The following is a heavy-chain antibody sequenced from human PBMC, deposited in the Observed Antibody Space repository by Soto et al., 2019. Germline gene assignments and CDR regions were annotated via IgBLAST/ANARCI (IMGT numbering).Heavy chain of an antibody. CDR1: GGSISSYY. CDR3: AKVRGHFFDSSSSALDI. Sequence: SETLSLTCTVSGGSISSYYGCWIRQPPGKGLEWIGYIYYSGSTNYNPSLKSRVTISVDTSKNQFSLKLSSVTAADTAVYYCAKVRGHFFDSSSSALDIRCQGAILTVSS. D-gene: IGHD3-3*02. J-gene: IGHJ6*02. V-gene: IGHV4-59*01. CDR2: IYYSGST.